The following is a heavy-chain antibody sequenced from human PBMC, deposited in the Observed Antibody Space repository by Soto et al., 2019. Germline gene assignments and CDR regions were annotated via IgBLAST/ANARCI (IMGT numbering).Heavy chain of an antibody. Sequence: GQSLKVSCNGSGYSFAGYWSTWVRQKPGKGLEWMGRIDPSDSQTYYSPSFRGHVTISVTKSITTVFLQWSSLRASDTAMYYCARQIYDSDTGPNFQYYFDSWGQGTPLTLSS. CDR3: ARQIYDSDTGPNFQYYFDS. V-gene: IGHV5-10-1*01. J-gene: IGHJ4*02. CDR1: GYSFAGYW. CDR2: IDPSDSQT. D-gene: IGHD3-22*01.